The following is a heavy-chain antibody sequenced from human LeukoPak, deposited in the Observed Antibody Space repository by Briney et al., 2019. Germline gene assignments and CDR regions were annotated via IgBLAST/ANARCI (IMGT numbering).Heavy chain of an antibody. V-gene: IGHV3-7*03. CDR2: INRDGSQK. J-gene: IGHJ4*02. Sequence: GGSLRLSCAASGFSLSAYWMTWVRQAPGKGLEWVANINRDGSQKNHVDPVKGRFTISRDNAENSLYLQMNSLRAEDTALYYCARDWTDANAVGRALDYWGQGTLVTVSS. CDR3: ARDWTDANAVGRALDY. CDR1: GFSLSAYW. D-gene: IGHD3/OR15-3a*01.